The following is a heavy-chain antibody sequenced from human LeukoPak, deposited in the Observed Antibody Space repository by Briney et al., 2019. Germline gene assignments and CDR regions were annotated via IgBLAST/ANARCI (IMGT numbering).Heavy chain of an antibody. CDR2: FDPEDGET. J-gene: IGHJ5*02. V-gene: IGHV1-24*01. CDR1: GYTLTELS. CDR3: ARVSRENYDFWSGYYTGISENWFDP. Sequence: ASVKVSCKVSGYTLTELSMHWVRQAPGKGLEWMGGFDPEDGETIYAQKLQGRVTMTTDTSTSTAYMELRSLRSDDTAVYYCARVSRENYDFWSGYYTGISENWFDPWGQGTLVTVSS. D-gene: IGHD3-3*01.